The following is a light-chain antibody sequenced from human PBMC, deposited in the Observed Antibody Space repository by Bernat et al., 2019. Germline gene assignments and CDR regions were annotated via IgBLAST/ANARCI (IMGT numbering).Light chain of an antibody. CDR3: QSYDSSLSGWV. V-gene: IGLV1-40*01. Sequence: QSVLTQPPSVSGAPGQRVTISCTGSSSNIGAGYDVHWYQQLPGTAPKLLIYGNSNRPSGVPDRFSGSKSGPSASLAITGLQAEDEADYYWQSYDSSLSGWVFGGGTKLTVV. J-gene: IGLJ3*02. CDR1: SSNIGAGYD. CDR2: GNS.